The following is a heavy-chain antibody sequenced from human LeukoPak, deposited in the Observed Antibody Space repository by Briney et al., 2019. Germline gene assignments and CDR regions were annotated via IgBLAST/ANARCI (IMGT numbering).Heavy chain of an antibody. CDR2: IYYSGST. Sequence: SETLSLTCTVSGGSISSYYWSWIRRPPGKGLEWIGYIYYSGSTNYNPSLKSRVTISVDTSKNQFSLKLSSVTAADTAVYYCARADGLGELLPADWFDPWGQGTLVTVSS. CDR3: ARADGLGELLPADWFDP. V-gene: IGHV4-59*01. CDR1: GGSISSYY. D-gene: IGHD3-10*01. J-gene: IGHJ5*02.